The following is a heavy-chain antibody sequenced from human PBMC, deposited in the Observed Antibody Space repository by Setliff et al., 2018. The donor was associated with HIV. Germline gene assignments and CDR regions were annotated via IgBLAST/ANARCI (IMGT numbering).Heavy chain of an antibody. CDR3: ARALRDIVLMVHAPDAFDI. Sequence: ASVKVSCKASGYTFTSYGISWVRQAPGQGLEWMGWISAYNGNTNYAQKLQGRVTMTTDTSTSTAYMELRSLRSDDTAVYYCARALRDIVLMVHAPDAFDIWGQGTMVTVSS. J-gene: IGHJ3*02. CDR2: ISAYNGNT. V-gene: IGHV1-18*01. CDR1: GYTFTSYG. D-gene: IGHD2-8*01.